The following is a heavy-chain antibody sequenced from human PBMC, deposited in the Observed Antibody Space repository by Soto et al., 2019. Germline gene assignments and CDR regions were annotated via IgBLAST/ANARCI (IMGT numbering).Heavy chain of an antibody. Sequence: PGESLKISCKGSGYSFTNSWIGWVRQMPGKGLDWMGIIYPGDSDTRYSPSFQGQVTISADKSISTAYLQWSSLKASDTAMYYCARHTSSGWNNWFAPWGQGTLVTVSS. CDR2: IYPGDSDT. CDR3: ARHTSSGWNNWFAP. V-gene: IGHV5-51*01. J-gene: IGHJ5*02. CDR1: GYSFTNSW. D-gene: IGHD6-19*01.